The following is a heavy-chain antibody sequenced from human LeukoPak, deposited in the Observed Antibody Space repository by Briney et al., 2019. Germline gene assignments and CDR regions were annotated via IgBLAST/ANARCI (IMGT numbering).Heavy chain of an antibody. J-gene: IGHJ4*02. Sequence: SGTLSLTCAVYGGSFSGYYWSWIRQPPGKGLEWIGEINHSGSTNYNPSLKSRVTISVDTSKNQFSLKLSSVTAADTAVYYCARQQRRGFDYWGQGTLVTVSS. CDR3: ARQQRRGFDY. D-gene: IGHD3-10*01. CDR1: GGSFSGYY. V-gene: IGHV4-34*01. CDR2: INHSGST.